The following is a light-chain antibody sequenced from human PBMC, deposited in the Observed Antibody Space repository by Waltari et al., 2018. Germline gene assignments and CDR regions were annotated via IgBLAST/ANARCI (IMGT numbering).Light chain of an antibody. CDR3: SSYTASPPHVV. CDR1: SIAVGGFNF. CDR2: DVF. Sequence: QSALTQPASVSGSPGQSIRISCPGISIAVGGFNFVSWYQQHPGKAPKLMIYDVFNRPSGVSTRFSGSKSDNAASLAISGLQAEDEAVYYCSSYTASPPHVVFGGGTKVTVL. V-gene: IGLV2-14*03. J-gene: IGLJ2*01.